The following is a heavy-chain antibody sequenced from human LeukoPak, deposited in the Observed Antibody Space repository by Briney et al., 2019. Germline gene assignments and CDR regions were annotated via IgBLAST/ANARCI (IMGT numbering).Heavy chain of an antibody. CDR2: ISGSGGST. J-gene: IGHJ4*02. D-gene: IGHD5-18*01. CDR3: AKALGYSYAVRGLFDY. CDR1: GFTFSSYA. V-gene: IGHV3-23*01. Sequence: GGSLRLSCAASGFTFSSYAMSWVRQAPGKGLEWVSAISGSGGSTYYADSVKGRSTISRDNSKNTLYLQMNSLRAEDTAVYCCAKALGYSYAVRGLFDYWGQGTLVTVSS.